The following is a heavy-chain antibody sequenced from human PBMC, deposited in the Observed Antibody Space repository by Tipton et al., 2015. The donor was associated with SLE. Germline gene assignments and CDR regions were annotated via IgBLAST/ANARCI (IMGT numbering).Heavy chain of an antibody. V-gene: IGHV3-33*06. CDR2: IMFDGSNK. D-gene: IGHD5-12*01. J-gene: IGHJ4*02. CDR1: GFSFSFYG. CDR3: AKPRIAKGFEYSSGSEYYFDY. Sequence: SLRLSCAASGFSFSFYGMHWVRQAPGKGLEWVAIIMFDGSNKYYAESVQGRFTISRDNSKNTVYLQMNSLRAEDTAVYYCAKPRIAKGFEYSSGSEYYFDYWGQGTLVTVSS.